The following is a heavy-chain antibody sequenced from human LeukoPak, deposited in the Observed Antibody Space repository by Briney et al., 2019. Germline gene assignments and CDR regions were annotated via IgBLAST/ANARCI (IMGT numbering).Heavy chain of an antibody. CDR2: IIPIFGTA. D-gene: IGHD3-10*01. CDR1: GGTFSSYA. J-gene: IGHJ4*02. V-gene: IGHV1-69*13. Sequence: AASVKVSCKASGGTFSSYAISWVRPAPGQGLEWMGGIIPIFGTANYAQKFQGRVTITADESTSTAYMELSSLRSEDTAVYYCARGGLGELADLDYWGQGTLVTVSS. CDR3: ARGGLGELADLDY.